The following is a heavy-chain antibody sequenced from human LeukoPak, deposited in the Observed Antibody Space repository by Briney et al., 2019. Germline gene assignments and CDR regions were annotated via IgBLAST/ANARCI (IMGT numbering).Heavy chain of an antibody. Sequence: SETLSLTCAVYGGSFSGYYWSWIRQPPGKGLEWIGEINHSGSTNYNPSLKSRVTISVDTSKNQFSLKRSSVTAADTAVYYCARDSGSPLYYCYGMDVWGKGTTVTVSS. J-gene: IGHJ6*04. D-gene: IGHD3-10*01. V-gene: IGHV4-34*01. CDR1: GGSFSGYY. CDR3: ARDSGSPLYYCYGMDV. CDR2: INHSGST.